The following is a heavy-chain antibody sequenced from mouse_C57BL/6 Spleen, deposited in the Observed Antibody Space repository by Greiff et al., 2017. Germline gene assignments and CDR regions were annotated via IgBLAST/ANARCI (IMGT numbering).Heavy chain of an antibody. V-gene: IGHV1-39*01. D-gene: IGHD2-4*01. J-gene: IGHJ3*01. Sequence: VQLQQSGPELVKPGASVKISCKASGYSFTDYNMNWVKQSNGKSLEWIGVINPNYGTTSYNQKFKGKATLTVDQSSSTAYMQLNSLTSEDSAVYSCARGIYYDYDAWFAYWGQGTLVTVSA. CDR1: GYSFTDYN. CDR3: ARGIYYDYDAWFAY. CDR2: INPNYGTT.